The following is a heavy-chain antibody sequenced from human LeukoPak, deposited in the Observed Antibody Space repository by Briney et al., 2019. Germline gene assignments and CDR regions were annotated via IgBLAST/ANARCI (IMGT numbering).Heavy chain of an antibody. J-gene: IGHJ4*02. D-gene: IGHD6-6*01. CDR2: IKQDGSEK. CDR3: ARVYSSSSGRALDY. CDR1: GLTFSTYW. V-gene: IGHV3-7*01. Sequence: GSLRLSCAASGLTFSTYWMSWVRQAPGKGLEWVANIKQDGSEKDYVDSVKGRFTISRDNVKNSLYLQMNSLRAEDTALYYCARVYSSSSGRALDYWGQGTLVTVSS.